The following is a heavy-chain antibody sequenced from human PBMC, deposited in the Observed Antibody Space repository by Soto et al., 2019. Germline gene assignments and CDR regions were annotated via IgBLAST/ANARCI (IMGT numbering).Heavy chain of an antibody. CDR2: INHSGST. Sequence: QVQLQQWGAGLLKPSETLSLTCAVYGGSFSGYYWSWIRQPPGKGLEWIGEINHSGSTNYNPCLKSRVTISVDTSKSQFSLKLGSVTAADTAVYYCARTSRFDFWGQGSLVTVSS. CDR3: ARTSRFDF. CDR1: GGSFSGYY. D-gene: IGHD6-6*01. V-gene: IGHV4-34*01. J-gene: IGHJ4*02.